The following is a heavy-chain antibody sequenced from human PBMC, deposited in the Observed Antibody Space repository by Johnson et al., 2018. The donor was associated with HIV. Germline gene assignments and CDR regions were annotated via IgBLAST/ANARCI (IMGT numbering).Heavy chain of an antibody. Sequence: VQLVESGGGLVQPGGSLRLSCAASGFTFTNHYMTWVRQAPGKGLEWVANIKQDASEKYSVDSVKGRFTISRDNAKSSLYLQMNSLRAEDTAVYYCAGEAVTRRGGGHVFDIWGQGTMVTVSS. CDR1: GFTFTNHY. D-gene: IGHD5-18*01. J-gene: IGHJ3*02. CDR2: IKQDASEK. CDR3: AGEAVTRRGGGHVFDI. V-gene: IGHV3-7*01.